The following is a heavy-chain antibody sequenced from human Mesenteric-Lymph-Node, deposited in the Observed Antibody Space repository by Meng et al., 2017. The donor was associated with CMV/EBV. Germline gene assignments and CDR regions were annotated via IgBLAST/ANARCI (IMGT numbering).Heavy chain of an antibody. D-gene: IGHD3-10*01. J-gene: IGHJ4*02. CDR1: GYTFTSYA. V-gene: IGHV1-3*01. CDR3: ARGRLLWFGESYFDY. Sequence: SGYTFTSYAIHWVRQAPRQRLEWMGWINPDNGNTKYSQKFQARVTITRDTSASTAYMELSSLRSEDTAVYYCARGRLLWFGESYFDYWGQGALVTVSS. CDR2: INPDNGNT.